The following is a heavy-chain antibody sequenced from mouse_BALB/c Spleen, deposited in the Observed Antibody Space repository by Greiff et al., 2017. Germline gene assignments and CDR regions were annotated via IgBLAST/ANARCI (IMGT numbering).Heavy chain of an antibody. CDR2: INSNGGST. Sequence: EVQLVESGGGLVQPGGSLKLSCAASGFTFSSYGMSWVRQTPDKRLELVATINSNGGSTYYPDSVKGRFTISRDNAKNTLYLQMSSLKSEDTAMYYCARDGGAYYRYGFDYWGQGTTLTVSS. CDR1: GFTFSSYG. D-gene: IGHD2-14*01. V-gene: IGHV5-6-3*01. J-gene: IGHJ2*01. CDR3: ARDGGAYYRYGFDY.